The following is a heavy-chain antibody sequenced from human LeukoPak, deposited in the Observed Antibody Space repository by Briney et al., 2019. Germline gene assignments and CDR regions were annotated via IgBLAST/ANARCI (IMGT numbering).Heavy chain of an antibody. CDR3: ARGLTYDSSGYANDY. J-gene: IGHJ4*02. V-gene: IGHV5-51*01. CDR2: IYPGDSDT. Sequence: GESLKISCKGSGYRFTSYWIGWVRQMPGKGLEWMGIIYPGDSDTRYSPSFQGQVTISADKSISTAYLQWSSLKASDTAMYYCARGLTYDSSGYANDYWGQGTLVTVSS. CDR1: GYRFTSYW. D-gene: IGHD3-22*01.